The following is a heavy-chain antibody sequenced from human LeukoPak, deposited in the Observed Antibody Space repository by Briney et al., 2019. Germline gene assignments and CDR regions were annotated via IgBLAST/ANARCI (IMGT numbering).Heavy chain of an antibody. CDR3: ARGGYGTLTDRITWYSPQRGSGYYYYYYMDV. Sequence: SETLSLTCTVSGGSISSYYWSWIRQPAGKGLEWIGRIYTSGSTNYNPSLKSRVTMSVDTSKNQFSLKLSSVTAADTAVYYCARGGYGTLTDRITWYSPQRGSGYYYYYYMDVWGKGTTVTVSS. CDR2: IYTSGST. CDR1: GGSISSYY. J-gene: IGHJ6*03. V-gene: IGHV4-4*07. D-gene: IGHD3-16*01.